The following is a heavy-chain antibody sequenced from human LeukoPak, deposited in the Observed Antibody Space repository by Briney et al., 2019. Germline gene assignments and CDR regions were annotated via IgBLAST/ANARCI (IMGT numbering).Heavy chain of an antibody. CDR1: GFTFSSHG. CDR2: MSYDGNNK. Sequence: PGRSLRLSCAASGFTFSSHGMHWVRRPPGKGLEWVAVMSYDGNNKYYADSVKGRFTISRDNSKNTLYLQMNSLRAEDTAVYYCAKDLFGGNPDGWFDPWGQGTLVTVSS. J-gene: IGHJ5*02. V-gene: IGHV3-30*18. CDR3: AKDLFGGNPDGWFDP. D-gene: IGHD4-23*01.